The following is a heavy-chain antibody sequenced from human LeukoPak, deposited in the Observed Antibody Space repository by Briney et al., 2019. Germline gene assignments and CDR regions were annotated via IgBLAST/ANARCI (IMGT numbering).Heavy chain of an antibody. CDR3: ARGDGYCSSTSCYASGDDAFDI. CDR1: GFTFSSYG. CDR2: ISYDGSNK. V-gene: IGHV3-30*19. D-gene: IGHD2-2*03. Sequence: PGGSLRLSCAASGFTFSSYGMHWVRQAPGKGLEWVAVISYDGSNKYYADSVKGRFTISRDNSKNTLYLQMNSLRAEDTAVYYCARGDGYCSSTSCYASGDDAFDIWGQGTMVTVSS. J-gene: IGHJ3*02.